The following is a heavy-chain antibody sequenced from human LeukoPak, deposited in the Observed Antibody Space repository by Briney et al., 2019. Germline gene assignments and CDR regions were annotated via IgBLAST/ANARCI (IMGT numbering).Heavy chain of an antibody. D-gene: IGHD3-10*01. V-gene: IGHV3-11*04. Sequence: KAGGSLRLSCAASGFTFSDYYMSWIRQAPGKGLEWVSYISSSGSTIYYADSVKGRFTISRDNAKNSLYLQMNSLRAEDTAVYYCARESTEHRSGTISGWLSYNYYYYYYMDVWGKGTTVTVSS. J-gene: IGHJ6*03. CDR3: ARESTEHRSGTISGWLSYNYYYYYYMDV. CDR1: GFTFSDYY. CDR2: ISSSGSTI.